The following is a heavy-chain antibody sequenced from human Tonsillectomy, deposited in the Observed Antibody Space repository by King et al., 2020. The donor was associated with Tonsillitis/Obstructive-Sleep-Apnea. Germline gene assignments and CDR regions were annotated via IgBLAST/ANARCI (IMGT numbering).Heavy chain of an antibody. D-gene: IGHD6-13*01. J-gene: IGHJ6*02. CDR3: VRVAAAGTLYYGMDV. V-gene: IGHV3-30*04. Sequence: VQLVESGGGVVQPGRSLRLSCAASGFTFSSYAMHWVRQAPGKGLEWVAVISYDGSNKYYADSVKGRFTISRDNSKNTLYLQMNSLRAEDTAVYYCVRVAAAGTLYYGMDVWGQGTMVTVSS. CDR1: GFTFSSYA. CDR2: ISYDGSNK.